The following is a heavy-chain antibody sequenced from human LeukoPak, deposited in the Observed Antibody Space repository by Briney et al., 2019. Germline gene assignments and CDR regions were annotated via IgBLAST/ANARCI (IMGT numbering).Heavy chain of an antibody. V-gene: IGHV6-1*01. D-gene: IGHD1-26*01. CDR3: ASGTYYRGFDA. Sequence: KPSQTLSLTCSISGVTVSSNSAAWHWLRQSPSRGLEWLGRTYYKSKWSNDYAVSVKSRITINPDTSKNQFSLQLNSVTSEDTAVYYCASGTYYRGFDAWGQGTLVTVSS. J-gene: IGHJ5*02. CDR1: GVTVSSNSAA. CDR2: TYYKSKWSN.